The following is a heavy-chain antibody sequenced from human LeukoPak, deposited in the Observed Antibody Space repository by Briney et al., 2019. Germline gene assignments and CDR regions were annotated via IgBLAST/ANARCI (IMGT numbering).Heavy chain of an antibody. CDR2: IWPIFGTA. CDR3: GVDDRQNGGTGTFDN. CDR1: GCTFTFSA. D-gene: IGHD2-8*02. V-gene: IGHV1-69*13. Sequence: SVNLSCNASGCTFTFSANSWVRHPQGQGNGWKGVIWPIFGTANFVQKFQGRVTITADASTSTAYMGLSSLRSEDTAVYYCGVDDRQNGGTGTFDNWGKEPLLTVSS. J-gene: IGHJ4*02.